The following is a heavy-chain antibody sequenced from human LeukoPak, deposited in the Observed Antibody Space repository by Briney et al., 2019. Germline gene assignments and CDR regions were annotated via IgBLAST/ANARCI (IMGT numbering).Heavy chain of an antibody. CDR3: ARVGPDIVATIWAFDI. V-gene: IGHV4-59*01. D-gene: IGHD5-12*01. Sequence: SETLSLTCTVSDGSITNYDWSWVRQSPGKGLEWIGYIYYSGSTNYNPSLKSRVTISVDTSKNQFSLKLSSVTAADTAVYYCARVGPDIVATIWAFDIWGQGTMVTVSS. CDR2: IYYSGST. CDR1: DGSITNYD. J-gene: IGHJ3*02.